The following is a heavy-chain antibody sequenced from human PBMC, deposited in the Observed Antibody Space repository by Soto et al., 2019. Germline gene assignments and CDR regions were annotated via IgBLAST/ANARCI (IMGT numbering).Heavy chain of an antibody. CDR1: GFTFSDYA. V-gene: IGHV3-48*02. Sequence: VELVESGGGLVQPGGSLRLSCVASGFTFSDYAMNWVRQAPGKGLEWVSLFGITGKSGDYADSVRGRFTMSRDNARNSEHLQMSSLRDEDTAVYYCARDHYYAFDIWGQGTMDTVS. CDR2: FGITGKSG. CDR3: ARDHYYAFDI. J-gene: IGHJ3*02. D-gene: IGHD1-26*01.